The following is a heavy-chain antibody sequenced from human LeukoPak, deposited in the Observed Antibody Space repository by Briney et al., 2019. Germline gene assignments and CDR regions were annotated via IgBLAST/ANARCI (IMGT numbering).Heavy chain of an antibody. D-gene: IGHD2-2*01. CDR3: ARDYWSEIVLEPAFDY. CDR1: GFTFSSYW. J-gene: IGHJ4*02. CDR2: IKQDESEK. V-gene: IGHV3-7*01. Sequence: GGSLRLSCVASGFTFSSYWMSWVRQAPGKGLEWVANIKQDESEKYYVDSVKGRFTISRDNAKNSLYLQMNSLRAEDTAVYYCARDYWSEIVLEPAFDYWGQGTLVTVSS.